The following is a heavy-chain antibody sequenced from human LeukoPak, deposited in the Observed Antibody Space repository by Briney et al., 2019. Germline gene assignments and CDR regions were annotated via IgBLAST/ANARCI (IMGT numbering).Heavy chain of an antibody. CDR2: IWYDGSNK. J-gene: IGHJ3*02. Sequence: PGGSLRLSCAASGFTFSSYGMHWVRQAPGKGLEWVAVIWYDGSNKYYADSVKGRFTISRDNSKNTLYLQMNSLRAEDTAVYYCAKVPYYYDSSGSLAFHIWGQGTMVTVSS. CDR1: GFTFSSYG. D-gene: IGHD3-22*01. CDR3: AKVPYYYDSSGSLAFHI. V-gene: IGHV3-33*06.